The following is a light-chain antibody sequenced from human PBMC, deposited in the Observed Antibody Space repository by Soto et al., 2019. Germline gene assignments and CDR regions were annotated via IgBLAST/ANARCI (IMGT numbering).Light chain of an antibody. J-gene: IGLJ1*01. V-gene: IGLV2-14*03. Sequence: QSALTQPASVAGSPGQSINISCTGTSSDVGGYNYVSWYQHHPGKAPKLIIYDVSNRPSGVSNPFSGSKSGNTASLTISGLQPEDEADYYCSSYTTRNTRQQVFRTGTKVTVL. CDR1: SSDVGGYNY. CDR2: DVS. CDR3: SSYTTRNTRQQV.